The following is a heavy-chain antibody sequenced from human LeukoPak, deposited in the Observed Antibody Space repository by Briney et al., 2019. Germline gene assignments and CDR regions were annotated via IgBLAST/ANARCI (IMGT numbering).Heavy chain of an antibody. CDR2: ISGSGGST. Sequence: GGSLRLSCAASGFTFSSYAMSWVRQAPGKGLEWVSAISGSGGSTYYADSVKGRFTISRDNSKNTLYLQMNSLRAEDTAVYYCARDPTVTTYPAQFDYWGQGTLVTVSS. V-gene: IGHV3-23*01. J-gene: IGHJ4*02. CDR1: GFTFSSYA. D-gene: IGHD4-17*01. CDR3: ARDPTVTTYPAQFDY.